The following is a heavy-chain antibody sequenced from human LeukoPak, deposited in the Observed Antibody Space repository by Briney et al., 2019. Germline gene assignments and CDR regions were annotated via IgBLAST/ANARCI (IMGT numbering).Heavy chain of an antibody. V-gene: IGHV3-30*18. CDR2: ISYDGVNK. CDR3: AKDLGLSGPVFDY. CDR1: GFSFSTLS. J-gene: IGHJ4*02. Sequence: GGSLRLSCAASGFSFSTLSMHWVRQAPGKGLEWVAVISYDGVNKYFADSVMGRFTISRDNSQNTLYPQMSSLRPEDTAVYYCAKDLGLSGPVFDYWGQGTLVTVSS. D-gene: IGHD3/OR15-3a*01.